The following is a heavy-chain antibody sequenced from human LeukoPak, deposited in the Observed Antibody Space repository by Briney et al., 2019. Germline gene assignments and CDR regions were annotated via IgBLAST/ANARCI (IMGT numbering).Heavy chain of an antibody. CDR1: GFTFSSYS. V-gene: IGHV3-21*01. CDR3: ARVGGAAPFYYFDY. D-gene: IGHD3-16*01. CDR2: ISSSSSYI. J-gene: IGHJ4*02. Sequence: GGSLRLSCAASGFTFSSYSMNWVRQAPGKGLEWVSSISSSSSYIYYADSVKGRFTISRDNAKNSLYLQMNSLRAEDTAVYYCARVGGAAPFYYFDYWGQGTLGTVSS.